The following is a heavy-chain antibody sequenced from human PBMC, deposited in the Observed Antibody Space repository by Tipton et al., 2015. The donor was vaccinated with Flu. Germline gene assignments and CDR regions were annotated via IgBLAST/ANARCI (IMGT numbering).Heavy chain of an antibody. CDR3: ASSREYSGYGYYYYGMDV. D-gene: IGHD5-12*01. J-gene: IGHJ6*02. CDR2: IYSGGST. Sequence: SLRLSCAASGFTVSSNYMSWVRQAPGKGLEWVSVIYSGGSTYHADSVKGRFTISRDNSKNTLYLQMNSLRAEDTAVYYCASSREYSGYGYYYYGMDVWGQGTTVTVSS. V-gene: IGHV3-66*02. CDR1: GFTVSSNY.